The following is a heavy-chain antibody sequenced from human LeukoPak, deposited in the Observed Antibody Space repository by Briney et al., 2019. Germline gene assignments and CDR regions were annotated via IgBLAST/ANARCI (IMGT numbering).Heavy chain of an antibody. D-gene: IGHD5-18*01. CDR3: TRGAFFDTFDY. V-gene: IGHV3-15*01. CDR1: GLTFSNAW. Sequence: GGSLRLSCAASGLTFSNAWMSGVRQAPGKGLEWVGRVKSKTDGGTTDYAAPVKGRFTISRDDSKNTLYLQMNSLKTEDTAVYYCTRGAFFDTFDYWGQGTLVTVSS. J-gene: IGHJ4*02. CDR2: VKSKTDGGTT.